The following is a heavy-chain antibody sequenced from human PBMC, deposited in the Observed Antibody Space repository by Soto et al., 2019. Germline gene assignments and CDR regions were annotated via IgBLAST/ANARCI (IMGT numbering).Heavy chain of an antibody. CDR3: ARIHVTTSGTYRGY. V-gene: IGHV5-51*01. Sequence: VLLKISKNGAWGSFVTHWVGWVLQMPGKGLEWMGIIYPSDSDTKYSPSFQGQVTISADKSITTAFLQWNSLKASDTAVYFCARIHVTTSGTYRGYSGQRTLVTGPS. D-gene: IGHD3-10*01. CDR1: WGSFVTHW. CDR2: IYPSDSDT. J-gene: IGHJ4*02.